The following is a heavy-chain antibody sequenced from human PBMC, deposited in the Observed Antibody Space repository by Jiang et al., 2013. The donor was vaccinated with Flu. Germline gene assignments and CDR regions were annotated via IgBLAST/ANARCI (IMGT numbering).Heavy chain of an antibody. D-gene: IGHD2-8*02. CDR1: GGSIVSSTYS. CDR3: ARLPVTGLFDY. J-gene: IGHJ4*02. Sequence: KPSETLSLICTVSGGSIVSSTYSWGWIRQSPGKGLEWIGSIFSGGSTYYNPSLKSRVTISVDTSKNQFSLKLSSVTAADTAVYYCARLPVTGLFDYWGQGTLVTVSS. CDR2: IFSGGST. V-gene: IGHV4-39*01.